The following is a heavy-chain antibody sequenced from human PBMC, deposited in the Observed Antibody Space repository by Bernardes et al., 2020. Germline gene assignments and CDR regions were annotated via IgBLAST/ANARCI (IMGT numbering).Heavy chain of an antibody. CDR2: IYHHGGT. J-gene: IGHJ4*02. CDR3: ATANYDETSGYIDH. Sequence: SETLSLTCTVSGTPIPSTRWFTFVLRAPVQGLDWLGEIYHHGGTNYNPSLKSRVSISLDKSKNQFSLHLTAVSAADTAVYYCATANYDETSGYIDHWGQGHLVTVSS. D-gene: IGHD3-22*01. V-gene: IGHV4-4*02. CDR1: GTPIPSTRW.